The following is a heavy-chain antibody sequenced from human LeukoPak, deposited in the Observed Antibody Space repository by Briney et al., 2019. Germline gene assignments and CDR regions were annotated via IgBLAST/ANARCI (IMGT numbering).Heavy chain of an antibody. J-gene: IGHJ4*02. V-gene: IGHV4-34*01. CDR3: AGYYGSGSPIDY. CDR2: INHSGST. Sequence: PSETLSLTCAVYGGSFSGYYWSWIRQPPGKGLEWIGEINHSGSTNYNPSLKSRVTISVDTSKNQFSLKLSSVTAADTAVYYCAGYYGSGSPIDYWGQGTLVTVSS. D-gene: IGHD3-10*01. CDR1: GGSFSGYY.